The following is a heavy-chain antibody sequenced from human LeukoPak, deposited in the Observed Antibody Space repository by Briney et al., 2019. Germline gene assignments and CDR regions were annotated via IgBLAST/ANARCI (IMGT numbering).Heavy chain of an antibody. V-gene: IGHV1-2*02. Sequence: GASVKVSCKASGYTLTGYYLHWVRQAPGQGLEWMGWINPNTGATHSAQKFQGRITMTRDTSISTAYMDLSRLRSDDTAVYYCARFLYYGSGSYFRSYHFDYWGQGTLVTVSS. CDR3: ARFLYYGSGSYFRSYHFDY. D-gene: IGHD3-10*01. CDR2: INPNTGAT. J-gene: IGHJ4*02. CDR1: GYTLTGYY.